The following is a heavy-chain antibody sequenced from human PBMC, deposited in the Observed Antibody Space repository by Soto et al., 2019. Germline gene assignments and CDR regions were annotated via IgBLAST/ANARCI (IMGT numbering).Heavy chain of an antibody. CDR3: ARAWGLYFDY. CDR2: IYYSGST. CDR1: GGSISSYY. V-gene: IGHV4-59*01. Sequence: SDTLSLTCTVSGGSISSYYWSWILQPPGKGLEWIGYIYYSGSTNYNPSLKSRVTISVDTSKNQFSLKLSSVTAADTAVYYCARAWGLYFDYWGQGTLVTVSS. J-gene: IGHJ4*02. D-gene: IGHD3-16*01.